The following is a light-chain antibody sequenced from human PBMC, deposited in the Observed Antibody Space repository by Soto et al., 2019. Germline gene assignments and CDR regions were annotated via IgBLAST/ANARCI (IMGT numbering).Light chain of an antibody. V-gene: IGLV1-44*01. CDR1: NSNVGNNT. Sequence: QSVLTQPPSASGTPGQRVTISCSGSNSNVGNNTVNWYQQFPGTSPRLLIEANNQRASGVPDRFSGSKSANSASLAISGLKSEDEAEYDCAAWDDGLNGWLFGGGTKLTVL. CDR3: AAWDDGLNGWL. J-gene: IGLJ3*02. CDR2: ANN.